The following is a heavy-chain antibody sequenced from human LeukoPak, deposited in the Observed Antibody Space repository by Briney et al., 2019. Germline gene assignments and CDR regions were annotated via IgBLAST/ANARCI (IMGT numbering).Heavy chain of an antibody. D-gene: IGHD2-21*01. CDR3: ARSPTIPPPDYYFDY. J-gene: IGHJ4*02. CDR2: IYYSGGT. Sequence: SETLSLTCTVSGGPISSYYWSWIRQPPGKGLEWIGYIYYSGGTNYNPSLKSRVTISVDTSKNQFSLKLSSVTAADTAVYYCARSPTIPPPDYYFDYWGQGTLVTVSS. CDR1: GGPISSYY. V-gene: IGHV4-59*01.